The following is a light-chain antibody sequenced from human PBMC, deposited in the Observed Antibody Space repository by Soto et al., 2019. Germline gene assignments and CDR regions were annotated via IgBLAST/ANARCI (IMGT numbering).Light chain of an antibody. CDR3: QQYNDWPLT. Sequence: EIVMTQSPATLSVSPGERATLSCRASQSINNNLAWYQQKLGQGPMLLIYDASSRATGIPATFSGSGSGTGFTLTISSLQSEDFAIYYCQQYNDWPLTFGGGTKVEIK. CDR2: DAS. J-gene: IGKJ4*01. CDR1: QSINNN. V-gene: IGKV3-15*01.